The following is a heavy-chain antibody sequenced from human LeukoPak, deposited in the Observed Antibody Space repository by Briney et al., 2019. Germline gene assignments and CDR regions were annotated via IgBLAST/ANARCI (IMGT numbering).Heavy chain of an antibody. D-gene: IGHD6-13*01. Sequence: SETLSLTCTVSGGSISNYYWNWIRQPPGKGLELIGYIYYSGTTNYNPSLKSRVSMSVDTSKNQFSLKLSSVTAADTAVYYCAVRGNYYYYYYMDVWGKGTTVTVSS. V-gene: IGHV4-59*01. CDR1: GGSISNYY. CDR3: AVRGNYYYYYYMDV. CDR2: IYYSGTT. J-gene: IGHJ6*03.